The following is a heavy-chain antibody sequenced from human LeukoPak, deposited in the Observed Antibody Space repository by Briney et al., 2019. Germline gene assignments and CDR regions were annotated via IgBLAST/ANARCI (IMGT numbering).Heavy chain of an antibody. CDR2: IIPIFGTA. CDR3: ARGAFDITIFGVVPFDY. J-gene: IGHJ4*02. CDR1: GGTFSSYA. Sequence: SVKVSCKASGGTFSSYAISWVRQAPGQGLEWMGGIIPIFGTANYAQKFQGRVTITADESTSTAYMELSSLRSEDTAVYYCARGAFDITIFGVVPFDYWGQGTLVTVSS. V-gene: IGHV1-69*13. D-gene: IGHD3-3*01.